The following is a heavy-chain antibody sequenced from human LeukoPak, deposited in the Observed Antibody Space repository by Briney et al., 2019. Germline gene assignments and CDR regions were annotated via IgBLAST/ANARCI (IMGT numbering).Heavy chain of an antibody. CDR3: ARRSAVAGTVDY. CDR2: IYSVTST. Sequence: PGGSLRLSCVASGFTVDSNYMSWVRQAPGKGLEWVSVIYSVTSTYYADSVKGRFTISRDTSKDTLYLQMNSLRAEDTAVYYCARRSAVAGTVDYWGQGRLVTVSS. D-gene: IGHD6-19*01. V-gene: IGHV3-53*01. J-gene: IGHJ4*02. CDR1: GFTVDSNY.